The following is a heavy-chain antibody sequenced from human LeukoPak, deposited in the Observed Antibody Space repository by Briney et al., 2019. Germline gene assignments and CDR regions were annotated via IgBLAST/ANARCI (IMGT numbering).Heavy chain of an antibody. Sequence: GGSLRLSCVASGFGFSYYDMNWVRQTPGKGLEWVSTISGTDDSTYYADSVKGRFTVSRDNSKNTLYLQMDSLRAEDTAVYHCARDRAVGYYDSGGHVIFDYWGQGTLVTVSS. CDR1: GFGFSYYD. V-gene: IGHV3-23*01. CDR3: ARDRAVGYYDSGGHVIFDY. D-gene: IGHD3-22*01. CDR2: ISGTDDST. J-gene: IGHJ4*02.